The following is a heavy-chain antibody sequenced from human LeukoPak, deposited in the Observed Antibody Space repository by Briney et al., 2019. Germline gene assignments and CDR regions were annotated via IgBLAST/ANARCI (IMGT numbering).Heavy chain of an antibody. CDR3: ARSPDTYGEYDY. CDR2: INPNSGGT. CDR1: GYTFTGYY. V-gene: IGHV1-2*06. D-gene: IGHD3-10*01. Sequence: ASVKVSCKASGYTFTGYYMHWVRQAPGQGLEWMGRINPNSGGTNYAQKFQGRVTMTRDTSISTAYMGLSRLRSDDTAVYYCARSPDTYGEYDYWGQGTLVTVSS. J-gene: IGHJ4*02.